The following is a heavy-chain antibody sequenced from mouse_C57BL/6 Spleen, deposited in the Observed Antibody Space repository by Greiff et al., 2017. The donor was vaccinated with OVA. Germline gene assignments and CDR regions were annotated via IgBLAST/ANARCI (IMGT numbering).Heavy chain of an antibody. CDR1: GYSITSGYY. CDR2: ISYDGSN. Sequence: EVKLMESGPGLVKPSQSLSLTCSVTGYSITSGYYWNWIRQFPGNKLEWMGYISYDGSNNYNPSLKNRISITRDTSKNQFFLKLNSVTTEDTATYYCAREGYYGGAWFAYWGQGTLVTVSA. V-gene: IGHV3-6*01. D-gene: IGHD1-2*01. CDR3: AREGYYGGAWFAY. J-gene: IGHJ3*01.